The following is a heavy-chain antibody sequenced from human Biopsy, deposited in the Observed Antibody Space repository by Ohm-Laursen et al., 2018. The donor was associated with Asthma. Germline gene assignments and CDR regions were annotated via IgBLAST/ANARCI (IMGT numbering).Heavy chain of an antibody. D-gene: IGHD3-22*01. CDR2: IYYSGST. V-gene: IGHV4-31*03. CDR1: YGSITSGGYY. J-gene: IGHJ4*02. CDR3: ARAQDYYDSRGYYRSFDY. Sequence: SQTLSLTCTVSYGSITSGGYYWTWIRQHPGKGPEWIGFIYYSGSTYYNPSLKSRVSISIDTSKNQFSLKLSSVTVADTAVYYCARAQDYYDSRGYYRSFDYWGQGTLVTVSS.